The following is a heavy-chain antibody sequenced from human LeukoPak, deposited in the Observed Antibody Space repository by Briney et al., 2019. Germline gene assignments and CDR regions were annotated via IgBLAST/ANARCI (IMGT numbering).Heavy chain of an antibody. D-gene: IGHD3-3*01. CDR3: AKDGGPFDH. CDR2: IKQDASER. CDR1: GFGFSGYW. J-gene: IGHJ4*02. Sequence: GGSLRLSCAGSGFGFSGYWMSWVRQVPVKGLEWVANIKQDASERYYADSVRGRFTISRDNARNYQYLQMNSLRVEDTAMYYCAKDGGPFDHWGQGILVTVSS. V-gene: IGHV3-7*01.